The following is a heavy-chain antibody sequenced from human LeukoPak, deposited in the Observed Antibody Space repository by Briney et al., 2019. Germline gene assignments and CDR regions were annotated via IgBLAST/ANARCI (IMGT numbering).Heavy chain of an antibody. D-gene: IGHD3-16*01. CDR2: ISPSGGIT. CDR1: GFIFSSYW. V-gene: IGHV3-23*01. J-gene: IGHJ1*01. Sequence: HSGGSLRLSCAASGFIFSSYWMSWVRQAPGKGLEWVSGISPSGGITYYTDSVRGRFTISRDNSKNTVSLQMNSLRGEDTAVYYCAKDDAWGRYKDWGQGTLVTVSS. CDR3: AKDDAWGRYKD.